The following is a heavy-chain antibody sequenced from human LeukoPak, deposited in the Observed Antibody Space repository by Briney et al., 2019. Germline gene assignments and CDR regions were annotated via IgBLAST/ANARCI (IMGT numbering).Heavy chain of an antibody. Sequence: PGGSLRLSCAASGFTFSSYEMNWVRQAPGKGLEWVSYISSSGSTIYYADSVKGRFTISRDNAKNSLYLQMNSLRAEDTAVYYCARVDTLGSSWGQGTPVTVSS. CDR1: GFTFSSYE. CDR2: ISSSGSTI. J-gene: IGHJ4*02. CDR3: ARVDTLGSS. D-gene: IGHD6-13*01. V-gene: IGHV3-48*03.